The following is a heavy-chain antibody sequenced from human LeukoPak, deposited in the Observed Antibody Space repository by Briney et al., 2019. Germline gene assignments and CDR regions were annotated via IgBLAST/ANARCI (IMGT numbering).Heavy chain of an antibody. CDR3: AREGGLRFLEWLSPINWFDP. J-gene: IGHJ5*02. CDR1: GGTFSSYA. Sequence: SVKVSCKASGGTFSSYAISWVRQAPGQGLEWMGRIIPILGIANYAQKFQGRVTITADKSTSTAYMELSSLRSEDTAVYYCAREGGLRFLEWLSPINWFDPWGQGTLVTVSS. CDR2: IIPILGIA. V-gene: IGHV1-69*04. D-gene: IGHD3-3*01.